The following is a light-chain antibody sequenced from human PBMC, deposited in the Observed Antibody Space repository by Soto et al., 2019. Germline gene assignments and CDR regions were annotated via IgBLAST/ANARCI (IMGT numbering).Light chain of an antibody. CDR3: QAYDYSLTASV. J-gene: IGLJ3*02. CDR1: SSNIGAGYD. CDR2: GNR. V-gene: IGLV1-40*01. Sequence: QSVLTQPPSVSGAPGQRVTISCTGSSSNIGAGYDVHWYQHRPGTPPKLVIYGNRNRPSGVPERFSGSKSGTSASLAITGLQAEDEGDYYCQAYDYSLTASVFGGGTKLTVL.